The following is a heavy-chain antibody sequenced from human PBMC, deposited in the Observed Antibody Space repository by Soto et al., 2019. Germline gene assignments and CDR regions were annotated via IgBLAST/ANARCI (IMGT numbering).Heavy chain of an antibody. CDR1: GGSFSGYY. J-gene: IGHJ6*02. Sequence: SETLSLTCAVYGGSFSGYYWSWIRQPPGKGLEWIGEINHSGSTNYNPSLKSRVTISVDTSKNQFSLKLSSVTAADTAVYYCARAENYYYYGMDVWGQGTTVTVSS. CDR2: INHSGST. CDR3: ARAENYYYYGMDV. V-gene: IGHV4-34*01.